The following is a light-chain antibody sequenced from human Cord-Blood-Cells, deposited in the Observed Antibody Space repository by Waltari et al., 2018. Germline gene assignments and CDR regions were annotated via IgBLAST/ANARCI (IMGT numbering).Light chain of an antibody. Sequence: QSALTQPRSVSGSPGQSVTISCTGTSSDVGGYNYFSWYQQHPGEAPKLMIYDVSKRPSGVPDRFSGSKSGNTASRTISGLQAEDEADYYCCSYAGSYTVVFGGGTKLTVL. J-gene: IGLJ2*01. CDR2: DVS. CDR1: SSDVGGYNY. V-gene: IGLV2-11*01. CDR3: CSYAGSYTVV.